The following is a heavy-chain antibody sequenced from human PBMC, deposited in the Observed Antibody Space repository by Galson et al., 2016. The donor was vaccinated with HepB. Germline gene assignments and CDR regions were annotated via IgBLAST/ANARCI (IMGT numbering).Heavy chain of an antibody. V-gene: IGHV3-48*02. CDR1: GFTFSIYS. Sequence: SLRLSCADSGFTFSIYSMNWVRQAPGKGLEWISHITRSSSVTYYADSVKGRFTISRYNAKKSLYLQMNSLRDEDTAVYYCANDWYGYMAYWGQGTLVTVSS. CDR3: ANDWYGYMAY. D-gene: IGHD3-9*01. J-gene: IGHJ4*02. CDR2: ITRSSSVT.